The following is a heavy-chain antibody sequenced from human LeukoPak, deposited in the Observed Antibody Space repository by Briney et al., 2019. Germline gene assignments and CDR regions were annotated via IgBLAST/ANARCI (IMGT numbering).Heavy chain of an antibody. CDR2: IGTAGDT. D-gene: IGHD5-18*01. J-gene: IGHJ3*02. CDR1: GFTFSSYD. V-gene: IGHV3-13*01. Sequence: GGSLRLSCAASGFTFSSYDMHWVRQAIGKGLEWVSAIGTAGDTYYPGSVKGRFTISRENAKNSLYLQMNSLRAGDTAVYYCARTAMVTSDAFDIWGQGTMVTVSS. CDR3: ARTAMVTSDAFDI.